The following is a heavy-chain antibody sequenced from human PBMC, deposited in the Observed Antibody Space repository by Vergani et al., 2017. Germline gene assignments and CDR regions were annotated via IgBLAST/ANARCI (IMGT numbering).Heavy chain of an antibody. CDR2: INQSGST. V-gene: IGHV4-34*01. J-gene: IGHJ4*02. CDR1: GGSFSGYY. CDR3: ARFVRCCSSTSCYESGYFDY. D-gene: IGHD2-2*01. Sequence: QVQLQQWGAGLLKPSETLSLTCAVYGGSFSGYYWSWIRQPPGKGLEWIGEINQSGSTNYNPALKSRVTISVDTSKNQFSLKLSSVTAADTAVYYCARFVRCCSSTSCYESGYFDYWGQGTLVTVSS.